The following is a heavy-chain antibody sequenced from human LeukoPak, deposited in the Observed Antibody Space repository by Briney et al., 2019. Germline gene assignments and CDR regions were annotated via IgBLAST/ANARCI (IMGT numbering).Heavy chain of an antibody. CDR1: GGSFSGYY. CDR3: AREGDYDILTGYYRTFDI. Sequence: PSETLSLTCAVYGGSFSGYYWSWIRQPAGKGLEWIGRIYTSGSTNYNPSLKSRVTISVDTSKNQFSLKLSSVTAADTAVYYCAREGDYDILTGYYRTFDIWGQGTMVTVSS. D-gene: IGHD3-9*01. V-gene: IGHV4-4*07. J-gene: IGHJ3*02. CDR2: IYTSGST.